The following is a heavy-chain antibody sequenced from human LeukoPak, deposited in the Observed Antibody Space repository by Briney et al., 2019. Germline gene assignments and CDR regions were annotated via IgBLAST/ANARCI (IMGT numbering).Heavy chain of an antibody. J-gene: IGHJ4*02. Sequence: GASVKVSCKASGYTFTSYGISWVRQAPGQGLEWMGWISAYNGNTNYAQKLQGRVTMTTDTSTSTAYMELRSLRSDDTAVYYCARDREHDFWSGSDYWGQGTLVTVPS. D-gene: IGHD3-3*01. CDR2: ISAYNGNT. CDR1: GYTFTSYG. CDR3: ARDREHDFWSGSDY. V-gene: IGHV1-18*01.